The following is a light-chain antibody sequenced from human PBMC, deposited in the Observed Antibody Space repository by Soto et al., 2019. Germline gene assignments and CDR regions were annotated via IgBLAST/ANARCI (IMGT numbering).Light chain of an antibody. CDR2: EAS. J-gene: IGLJ3*02. CDR3: SSYTTSSTLVV. Sequence: QSALTQPASVSGSPGQSITISCTGTSRDVGGYNYVSWYQQHPGKAPKLMIFEASTRPSGVSHRFSGSKSGNTAALTISGLQAEDEADYYCSSYTTSSTLVVFGGGTKLTVL. CDR1: SRDVGGYNY. V-gene: IGLV2-14*01.